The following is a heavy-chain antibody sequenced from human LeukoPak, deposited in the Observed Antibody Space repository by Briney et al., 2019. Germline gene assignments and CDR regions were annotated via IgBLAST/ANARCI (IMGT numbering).Heavy chain of an antibody. V-gene: IGHV4-34*01. Sequence: SETLSLTCAVYGGPFSGYYWSWIRQPPGKGLEWIGEINHSGSTNYNPSLKSRVTISVDTSKNQFSLKLSSVTAADTAVYYCARGRGSSSWYAHYYYFMDVWGKGTTVTVSS. D-gene: IGHD6-13*01. CDR1: GGPFSGYY. CDR3: ARGRGSSSWYAHYYYFMDV. CDR2: INHSGST. J-gene: IGHJ6*03.